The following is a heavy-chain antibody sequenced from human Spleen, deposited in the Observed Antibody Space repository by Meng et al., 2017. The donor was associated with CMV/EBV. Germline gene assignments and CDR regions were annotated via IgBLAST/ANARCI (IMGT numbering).Heavy chain of an antibody. V-gene: IGHV1-2*02. J-gene: IGHJ4*02. CDR1: GYTFTGYY. CDR3: ARDYMGSYEY. CDR2: IDPNTGGT. D-gene: IGHD1-26*01. Sequence: ASVKVSCKASGYTFTGYYMHWVRQAPGKGLEWMGWIDPNTGGTHYTQNFQGRVTMSADTSISTAYMELSTLTSDDTALYYCARDYMGSYEYWGQGALVTVSS.